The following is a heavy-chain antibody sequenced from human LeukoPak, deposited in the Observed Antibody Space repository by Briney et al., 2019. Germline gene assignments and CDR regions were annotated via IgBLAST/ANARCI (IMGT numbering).Heavy chain of an antibody. CDR3: ARDWEMALDY. V-gene: IGHV4-39*07. CDR2: IYYSGST. CDR1: GGSISSSGYF. J-gene: IGHJ4*02. Sequence: SETLSLTCTVSGGSISSSGYFWGWIRQPPGKGLEWIGSIYYSGSTYYNPSLKSRVTISVDTSKNQFSLKLSSVTAADTAVYYCARDWEMALDYWGQGTLVTVSS. D-gene: IGHD5-24*01.